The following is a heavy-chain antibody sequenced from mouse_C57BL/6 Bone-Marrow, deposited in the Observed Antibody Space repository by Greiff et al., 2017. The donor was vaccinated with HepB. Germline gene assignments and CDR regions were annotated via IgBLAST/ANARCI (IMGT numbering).Heavy chain of an antibody. J-gene: IGHJ3*01. V-gene: IGHV1-22*01. CDR1: GYTFTDYN. CDR2: INPNNGGT. D-gene: IGHD2-13*01. CDR3: ARPRDGDPSWCAY. Sequence: EVKLVESGPELVKPGASVKMSCKASGYTFTDYNMHWVKQRHGKSLEWIGYINPNNGGTSYNQKFKGKATLTVNKSASTAYMELRSLTSEDSAGYYCARPRDGDPSWCAYWGQGTLVTVSA.